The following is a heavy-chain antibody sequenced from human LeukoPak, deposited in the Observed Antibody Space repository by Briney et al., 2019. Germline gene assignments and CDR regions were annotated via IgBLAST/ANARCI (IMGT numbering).Heavy chain of an antibody. CDR3: AREAYYDSSGYYGGFCSY. CDR2: IKQDGSEK. V-gene: IGHV3-7*03. J-gene: IGHJ4*02. D-gene: IGHD3-22*01. Sequence: GGSLRLSCAASGFTFSSYWMSWVRQAPGKGLEWVANIKQDGSEKYYVDSVKGRFTISRDNAKNSLYLQTNSLRAEDTAVYYCAREAYYDSSGYYGGFCSYRGQGTLVTVSS. CDR1: GFTFSSYW.